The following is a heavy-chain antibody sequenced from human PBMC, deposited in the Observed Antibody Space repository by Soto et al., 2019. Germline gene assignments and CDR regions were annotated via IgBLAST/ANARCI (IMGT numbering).Heavy chain of an antibody. CDR1: GFTFSSYE. J-gene: IGHJ4*02. Sequence: VQLVESGGGLVQPGGSLRLSCAASGFTFSSYEMNWVRQAPGKGLEWVSYISSSGSTIYYADSVKGRFTISRDNAKNSLYLQMNSLRAEDTAVYYCASRYSYGYVRYYWGQGTLVTVSS. D-gene: IGHD5-18*01. CDR3: ASRYSYGYVRYY. V-gene: IGHV3-48*03. CDR2: ISSSGSTI.